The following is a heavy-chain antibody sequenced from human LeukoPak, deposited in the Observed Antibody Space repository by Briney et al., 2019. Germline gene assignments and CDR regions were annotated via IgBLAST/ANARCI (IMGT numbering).Heavy chain of an antibody. CDR2: ISSTGTTK. J-gene: IGHJ5*02. V-gene: IGHV3-48*03. Sequence: PGGSLRLSCAASGFTFSTFAMIWVRQPPGKGLEWVSYISSTGTTKYYADSVKGRFTIFRDNAKNSLHLQMNSLRVEDTGVYYCARVRGHSPNYFDPWGQGTLVTVSP. CDR1: GFTFSTFA. CDR3: ARVRGHSPNYFDP. D-gene: IGHD2-8*01.